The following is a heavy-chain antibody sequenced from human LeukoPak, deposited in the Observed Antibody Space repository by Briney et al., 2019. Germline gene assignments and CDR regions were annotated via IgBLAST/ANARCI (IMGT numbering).Heavy chain of an antibody. CDR2: ISGYDGNT. D-gene: IGHD4-23*01. CDR3: ARAGVTPKTGDGFDI. Sequence: ASVKVSCKASGYSFTSYGVNWVRQAPGQGLEWMEWISGYDGNTNSAPNLQGRVTMTTDTSTSTAYMELRSLRSDDTAMYYCARAGVTPKTGDGFDIWGQGTMVTVSS. V-gene: IGHV1-18*04. CDR1: GYSFTSYG. J-gene: IGHJ3*02.